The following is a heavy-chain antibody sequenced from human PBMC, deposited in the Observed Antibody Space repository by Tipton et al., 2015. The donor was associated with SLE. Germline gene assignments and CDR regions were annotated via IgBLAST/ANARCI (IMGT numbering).Heavy chain of an antibody. V-gene: IGHV4-59*07. CDR2: MYHSGIT. CDR1: GGSIRTYY. Sequence: TLSLTCSVSGGSIRTYYWSWIRQPPGKGLEWIGYMYHSGITNYNPSLYSRVTISVDTSKNQFSLKMNSVTAADTAVYYCARARYFDSTGFRRGHWFFGMDVWGQGTTVTVSS. J-gene: IGHJ6*02. D-gene: IGHD3-9*01. CDR3: ARARYFDSTGFRRGHWFFGMDV.